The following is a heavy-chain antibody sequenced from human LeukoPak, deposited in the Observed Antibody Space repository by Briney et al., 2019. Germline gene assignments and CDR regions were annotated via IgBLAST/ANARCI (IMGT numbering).Heavy chain of an antibody. CDR2: ISWNSGSI. CDR1: GFTFDDYA. D-gene: IGHD6-19*01. Sequence: GGSLRLSCAASGFTFDDYAMHWVRQAPGKGLEWVSGISWNSGSIGYADSVKGRFTISRDNSKNTLYLQMNSLRAEDTAVYYCAKFWRTRIAVARGWYYFDYWGQGTLVTVSS. CDR3: AKFWRTRIAVARGWYYFDY. V-gene: IGHV3-9*01. J-gene: IGHJ4*02.